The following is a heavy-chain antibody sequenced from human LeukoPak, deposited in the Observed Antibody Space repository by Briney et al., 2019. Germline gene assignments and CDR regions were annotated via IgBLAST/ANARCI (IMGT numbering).Heavy chain of an antibody. Sequence: PGESLKISCKGSGYSFTSYWIGWVRQMPGKGLEWMGIIYPGDSDTRYSPSFQGQVTISADKSISTAYLQWSSLKASDTAMYYCARARVVRGVIKNWFDPWGQGTLVTVSS. V-gene: IGHV5-51*01. CDR3: ARARVVRGVIKNWFDP. J-gene: IGHJ5*02. D-gene: IGHD3-10*01. CDR2: IYPGDSDT. CDR1: GYSFTSYW.